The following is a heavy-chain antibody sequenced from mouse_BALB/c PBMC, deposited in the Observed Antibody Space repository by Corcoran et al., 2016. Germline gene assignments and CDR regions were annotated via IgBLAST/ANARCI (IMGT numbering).Heavy chain of an antibody. CDR2: INTYTGEP. CDR1: GYTFTNYG. Sequence: QIQLVQSGPELKKPGETVKISCKASGYTFTNYGMNWVKQAPGKGLKWMGWINTYTGEPTYADDFKGRFAFSLETSASTAYLQINNLKNEDMATYFCAKEDGKDYAMDYWGQGTSVTVSS. CDR3: AKEDGKDYAMDY. V-gene: IGHV9-1*02. J-gene: IGHJ4*01. D-gene: IGHD2-1*01.